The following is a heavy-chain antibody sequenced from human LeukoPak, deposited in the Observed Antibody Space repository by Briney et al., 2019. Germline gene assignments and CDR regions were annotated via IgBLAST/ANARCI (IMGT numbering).Heavy chain of an antibody. D-gene: IGHD3-10*01. Sequence: GGSLRLSCAASGITVSQNDMSWVRQAPGRGLEWVSLIYADGATHYADSVKGRFTISRDNSKNTVYLETNSLRPEDTAVYFCARDRAGRKAWVEFDPWGQGTLVTVSS. J-gene: IGHJ5*02. CDR3: ARDRAGRKAWVEFDP. CDR1: GITVSQND. V-gene: IGHV3-66*02. CDR2: IYADGAT.